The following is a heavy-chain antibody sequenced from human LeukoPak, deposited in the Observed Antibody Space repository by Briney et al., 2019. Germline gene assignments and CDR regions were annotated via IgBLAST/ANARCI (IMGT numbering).Heavy chain of an antibody. CDR3: ARGPSTWADY. J-gene: IGHJ4*02. D-gene: IGHD7-27*01. V-gene: IGHV3-48*03. CDR1: GFSFNTYG. Sequence: PGGSLRLSCAGSGFSFNTYGMHWVRQAPGKGLEWLSYISSRGGTIDYADSVRGRFTISRDNANNSLYLQMNSLRAEDTAVYFCARGPSTWADYWGQGTLVFVSS. CDR2: ISSRGGTI.